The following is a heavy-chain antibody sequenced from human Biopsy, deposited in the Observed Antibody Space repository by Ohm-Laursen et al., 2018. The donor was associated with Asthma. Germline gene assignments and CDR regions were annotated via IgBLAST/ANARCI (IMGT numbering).Heavy chain of an antibody. J-gene: IGHJ6*02. CDR3: ARDVSFGRFLEWSSGMDV. D-gene: IGHD3-3*01. CDR1: GDSFTYPGYY. V-gene: IGHV4-61*08. CDR2: IYFSGST. Sequence: SETLSLTCPVSGDSFTYPGYYWSWVRQLPGRGLEWIGYIYFSGSTNYNPSLKSRVTISVDTSKNQFSLKLRSVTAADTAVYYCARDVSFGRFLEWSSGMDVWGQGTTVTVSS.